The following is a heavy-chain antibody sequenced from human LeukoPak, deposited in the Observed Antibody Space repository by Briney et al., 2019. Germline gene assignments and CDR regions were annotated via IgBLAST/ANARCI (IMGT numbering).Heavy chain of an antibody. CDR3: AKDPNGDFVGAFDS. D-gene: IGHD4-17*01. CDR1: GFTFSAYA. V-gene: IGHV3-23*01. Sequence: PGGSLTLSCAASGFTFSAYAMVWVRQAPRRGLEWVSGISGSGHVSYYADSVKDRFAISRDNSKNTLYLQMTSLRAEDAAIYYCAKDPNGDFVGAFDSWGQGTKVIVSS. CDR2: ISGSGHVS. J-gene: IGHJ3*01.